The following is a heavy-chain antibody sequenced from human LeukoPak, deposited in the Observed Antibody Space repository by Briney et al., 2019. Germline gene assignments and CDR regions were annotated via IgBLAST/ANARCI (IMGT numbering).Heavy chain of an antibody. Sequence: ASVKVSCKASGYTFTIYYMHWVRQAPGQGLEWMGIINPSGGNTSYAQQLQGRVIMTTDTSTSTVYMELSSLTSEDTAVYYCARDHDILTGSPSYYFDSWGQGTLVTVSS. CDR2: INPSGGNT. J-gene: IGHJ4*02. CDR3: ARDHDILTGSPSYYFDS. V-gene: IGHV1-46*04. CDR1: GYTFTIYY. D-gene: IGHD3-9*01.